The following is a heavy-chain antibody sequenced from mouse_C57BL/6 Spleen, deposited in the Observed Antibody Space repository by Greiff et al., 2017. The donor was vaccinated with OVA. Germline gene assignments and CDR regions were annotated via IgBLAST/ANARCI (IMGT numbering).Heavy chain of an antibody. Sequence: QVQLQQPGAELVKPGASVKLSCKASGYTFTSYWMHWVKQRPGQGLEWIGMIHPNSGSTNYNEKFKSKATLTVDKSSSTAYMQLSSLTSEDSAVYYCARSGLLYYAMDYWGQGTSVTVSS. J-gene: IGHJ4*01. CDR3: ARSGLLYYAMDY. CDR2: IHPNSGST. D-gene: IGHD2-10*01. CDR1: GYTFTSYW. V-gene: IGHV1-64*01.